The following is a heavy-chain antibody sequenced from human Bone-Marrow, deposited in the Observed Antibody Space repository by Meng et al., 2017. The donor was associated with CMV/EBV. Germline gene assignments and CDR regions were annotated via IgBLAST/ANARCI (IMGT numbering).Heavy chain of an antibody. D-gene: IGHD3-10*01. CDR1: GFTFSSYW. V-gene: IGHV3-7*01. CDR2: IKQDGSEK. J-gene: IGHJ4*02. Sequence: GESLKISCAASGFTFSSYWMSWVRQAPGKGLEWVANIKQDGSEKYYVDSVKGRFTISRDNSKNTLYLQMNSLRAEDTAVYYCAREDSSGHGEYYFDYWGQGTLVTVSS. CDR3: AREDSSGHGEYYFDY.